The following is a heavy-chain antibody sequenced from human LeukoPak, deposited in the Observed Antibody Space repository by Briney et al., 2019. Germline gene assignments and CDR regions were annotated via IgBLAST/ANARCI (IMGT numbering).Heavy chain of an antibody. V-gene: IGHV4-61*02. D-gene: IGHD3-3*01. CDR2: IYTSGST. CDR1: GGPISSGSYY. J-gene: IGHJ4*02. CDR3: ARYTIFGVVIRTAYFDY. Sequence: PSQTLSLTCTVSGGPISSGSYYWSWIRQPAGKGLEWIGRIYTSGSTNYNPSLKSRVTISVDTSKNQFSLKLSSVTAADTAVYYCARYTIFGVVIRTAYFDYWGQGTLVTVSS.